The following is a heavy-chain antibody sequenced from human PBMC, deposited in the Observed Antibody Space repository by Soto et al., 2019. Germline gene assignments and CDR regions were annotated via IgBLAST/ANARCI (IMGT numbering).Heavy chain of an antibody. Sequence: GGSLRLSCAASGFTFDDYAMHWVRQAPGKGLEWVSGISWNSGSIGYADSVKGRFTISRDNAKNSRYLQMNSLRAEDTALYYCAKDKSGGTYYYDSSGYYYYYYGMDVWGQGTTVTVSS. D-gene: IGHD3-22*01. J-gene: IGHJ6*02. CDR2: ISWNSGSI. CDR1: GFTFDDYA. CDR3: AKDKSGGTYYYDSSGYYYYYYGMDV. V-gene: IGHV3-9*01.